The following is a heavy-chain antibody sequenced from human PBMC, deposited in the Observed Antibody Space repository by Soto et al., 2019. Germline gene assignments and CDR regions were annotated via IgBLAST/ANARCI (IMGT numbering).Heavy chain of an antibody. J-gene: IGHJ6*03. CDR3: ARSGMTTVNKSYYYYMDV. Sequence: SETLSLTCTVSGGSISSYYWSWIRQPPGKGLEWIGYIYYSGSTNYNPSLKSRVTISVDTSKNQFSLKLSSVTAADTAVYYCARSGMTTVNKSYYYYMDVWGKGTTVTVSS. D-gene: IGHD4-4*01. V-gene: IGHV4-59*08. CDR1: GGSISSYY. CDR2: IYYSGST.